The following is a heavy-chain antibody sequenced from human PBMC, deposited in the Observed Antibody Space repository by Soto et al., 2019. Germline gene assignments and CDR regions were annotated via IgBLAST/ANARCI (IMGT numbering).Heavy chain of an antibody. V-gene: IGHV1-69*02. D-gene: IGHD3-10*01. CDR1: GGTFSSYT. J-gene: IGHJ6*03. CDR3: ARSAIPYGSGSYYHTSYYYYYYMDV. CDR2: IIPILGIA. Sequence: GASVKVSCKASGGTFSSYTISWVRQAPGQGLEWMGRIIPILGIANYAQKFQGRVTITADKSTSTAYMELSSLRSEDTAVYYCARSAIPYGSGSYYHTSYYYYYYMDVWGKGTTVTVSS.